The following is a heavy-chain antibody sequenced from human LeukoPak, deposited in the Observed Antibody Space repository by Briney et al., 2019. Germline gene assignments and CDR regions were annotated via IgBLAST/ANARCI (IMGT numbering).Heavy chain of an antibody. CDR1: GFTFSSYA. CDR3: ARGDWKY. D-gene: IGHD1-1*01. CDR2: ISYDGSNK. V-gene: IGHV3-30-3*01. J-gene: IGHJ4*02. Sequence: PGGSLRLSCAASGFTFSSYAMHWVRQAPGKGLEWVAVISYDGSNKYYADSVKGRFTISRDNSKNTLYLQMNSLRAEDTAVYYCARGDWKYWGQGTLVTVSS.